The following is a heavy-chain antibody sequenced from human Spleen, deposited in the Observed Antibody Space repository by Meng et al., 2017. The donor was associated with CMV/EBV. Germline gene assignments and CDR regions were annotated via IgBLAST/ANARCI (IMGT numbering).Heavy chain of an antibody. CDR3: ATGKWYTVD. Sequence: KRSCRVSGYTLTDQYLHWVRQAPGGGLEWVGQVDPEDGETIYAEKFQGRVTLTADTATDTAYMTLSSLRSEDTAVYYCATGKWYTVDWGQGTLVTVSS. J-gene: IGHJ4*02. D-gene: IGHD1-14*01. CDR1: GYTLTDQY. V-gene: IGHV1-69-2*01. CDR2: VDPEDGET.